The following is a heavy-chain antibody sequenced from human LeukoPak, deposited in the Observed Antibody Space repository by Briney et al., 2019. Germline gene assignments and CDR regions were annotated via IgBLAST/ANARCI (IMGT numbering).Heavy chain of an antibody. CDR2: IYHSGST. D-gene: IGHD6-13*01. CDR3: ASIPFIIAAAGPFDY. Sequence: PSETLSLTCTVSGYSISSGYYWGWIRQPPGKGLEWIGYIYHSGSTYYNPSLKSRVTISVDRSKNQFSLKLSSVTAADTAVYYCASIPFIIAAAGPFDYWGQGTLVTVSS. CDR1: GYSISSGYY. J-gene: IGHJ4*02. V-gene: IGHV4-38-2*02.